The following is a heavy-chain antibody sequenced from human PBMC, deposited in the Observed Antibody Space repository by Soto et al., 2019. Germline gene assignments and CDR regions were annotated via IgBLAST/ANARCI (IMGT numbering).Heavy chain of an antibody. Sequence: SETLSLTCAVSGGSIRSNNWWSWVRQPPGKGLEWIGEIYHSGSTNYNPSLKSRVTISVDKSKNQFSLKLSSVTAADTAVYYCARVSGSYYYGMDVWGQGITVTVSS. D-gene: IGHD1-26*01. CDR3: ARVSGSYYYGMDV. CDR2: IYHSGST. J-gene: IGHJ6*02. CDR1: GGSIRSNNW. V-gene: IGHV4-4*02.